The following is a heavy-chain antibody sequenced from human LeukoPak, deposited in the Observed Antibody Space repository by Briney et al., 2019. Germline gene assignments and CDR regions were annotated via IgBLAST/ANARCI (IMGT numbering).Heavy chain of an antibody. CDR3: ARDLRRPKVRGVIGPRSFDY. D-gene: IGHD3-10*01. J-gene: IGHJ4*02. Sequence: GASVKVSCKASGGTFISYAISWVRQAPGQGLEWMGGIIPIFGTANYAQKFQGRVTITADESTSTAYMELSSLRSEDTAVYYCARDLRRPKVRGVIGPRSFDYWGQGTLVTVSS. CDR2: IIPIFGTA. V-gene: IGHV1-69*13. CDR1: GGTFISYA.